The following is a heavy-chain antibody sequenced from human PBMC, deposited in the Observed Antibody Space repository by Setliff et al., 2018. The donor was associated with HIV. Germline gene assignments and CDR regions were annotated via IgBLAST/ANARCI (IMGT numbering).Heavy chain of an antibody. CDR1: GGTFSSYA. CDR3: ARDLRDGYNYFDY. CDR2: IIPILGTA. D-gene: IGHD5-12*01. Sequence: SVKVSCKASGGTFSSYAISWVRQAPGQGLEWMGGIIPILGTANYAQKFQGRVTITADESTSTAYMELRSLRSDDTAVYYCARDLRDGYNYFDYWGQGTRVTVS. J-gene: IGHJ4*02. V-gene: IGHV1-69*13.